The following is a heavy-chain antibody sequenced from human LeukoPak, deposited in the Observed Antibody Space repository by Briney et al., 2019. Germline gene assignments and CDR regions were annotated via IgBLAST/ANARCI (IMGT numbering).Heavy chain of an antibody. V-gene: IGHV3-23*01. CDR3: AKEARTYYDFWSGYYTWAYYYYYGMDV. Sequence: GGSLRLSCAASGFTFSSSAMSWVRQVPGKGLEWVSGISASGGSTYYADSVRGRFTISRDNSKNTLYAQMNSLRDEDTAVYYCAKEARTYYDFWSGYYTWAYYYYYGMDVWGQGTTVTVSS. D-gene: IGHD3-3*01. J-gene: IGHJ6*02. CDR2: ISASGGST. CDR1: GFTFSSSA.